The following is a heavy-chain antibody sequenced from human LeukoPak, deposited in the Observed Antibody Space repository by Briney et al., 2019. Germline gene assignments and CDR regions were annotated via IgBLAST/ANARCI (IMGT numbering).Heavy chain of an antibody. CDR1: GYTFTSYD. V-gene: IGHV1-69*13. Sequence: GASVKVSCKASGYTFTSYDINWVRQATGQGLEWMGGIIPIFGTANYAQKFQGRVTITADESTSTAYMELSSLRSEDTAVYYCARERGIVGADRAFDIWGQGTMVTVSS. J-gene: IGHJ3*02. CDR3: ARERGIVGADRAFDI. D-gene: IGHD1-26*01. CDR2: IIPIFGTA.